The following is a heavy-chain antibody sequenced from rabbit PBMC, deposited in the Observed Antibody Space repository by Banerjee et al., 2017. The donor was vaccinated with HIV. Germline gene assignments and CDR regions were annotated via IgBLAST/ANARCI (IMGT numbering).Heavy chain of an antibody. D-gene: IGHD1-1*01. CDR2: IYTGSGST. J-gene: IGHJ6*01. CDR3: ARGLSGGGAGLGL. V-gene: IGHV1S45*01. Sequence: QEQLEESGGDLVKPEGSLTLTCTASGFTLSSYWMCWVRQAPGKGLEWIGCIYTGSGSTYYASWAKGRSTISKTSSTTVTLQMTSLTAADTATYLCARGLSGGGAGLGLRGPGTLVTVS. CDR1: GFTLSSYW.